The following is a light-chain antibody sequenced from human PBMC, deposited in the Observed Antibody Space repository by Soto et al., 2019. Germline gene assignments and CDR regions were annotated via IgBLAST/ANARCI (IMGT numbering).Light chain of an antibody. CDR2: EVS. Sequence: ALTQPPSASGSPGQSVTISCAGTRSDVGAYNFVSWYQQHPGKAPKLMIYEVSKRPSGVPDRFSASKSGNTASLTVSGLQAEDEADYYCSSHAGSTFYVFGTGTKVTVL. CDR1: RSDVGAYNF. V-gene: IGLV2-8*01. CDR3: SSHAGSTFYV. J-gene: IGLJ1*01.